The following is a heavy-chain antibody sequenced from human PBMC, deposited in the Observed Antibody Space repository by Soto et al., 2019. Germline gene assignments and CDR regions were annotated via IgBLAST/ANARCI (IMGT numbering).Heavy chain of an antibody. D-gene: IGHD2-15*01. V-gene: IGHV3-15*01. Sequence: EVQLVESGGGLVKPGGSLRLSCAASGFTFSNAWMSWVRQAPGKGLEWVGRIKSKTDGGTTDYAAPVKGRFTISRDDSKNTLYLQINSLKTEDTAVYYCTTEGGYCSGGSCSVVDYWGQGTLVTVSS. CDR3: TTEGGYCSGGSCSVVDY. CDR1: GFTFSNAW. CDR2: IKSKTDGGTT. J-gene: IGHJ4*02.